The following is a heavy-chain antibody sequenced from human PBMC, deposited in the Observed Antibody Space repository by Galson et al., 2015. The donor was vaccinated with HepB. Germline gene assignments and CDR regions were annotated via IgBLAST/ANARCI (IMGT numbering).Heavy chain of an antibody. Sequence: SVKVSCKASGGTFSSYAISWVRQAPGQGLEWMGRIIPILGIANYAQKFQGRVTITADKSTSTAYMELSSLRSEDTAVYYCARAEETTVVTLPQAFDIWGQGTMVTVSS. D-gene: IGHD4-23*01. CDR2: IIPILGIA. J-gene: IGHJ3*02. CDR3: ARAEETTVVTLPQAFDI. V-gene: IGHV1-69*04. CDR1: GGTFSSYA.